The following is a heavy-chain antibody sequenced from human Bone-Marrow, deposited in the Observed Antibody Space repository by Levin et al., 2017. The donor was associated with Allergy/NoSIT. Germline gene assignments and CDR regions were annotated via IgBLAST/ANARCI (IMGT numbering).Heavy chain of an antibody. D-gene: IGHD3-10*01. V-gene: IGHV4-31*03. CDR2: IYYSGST. J-gene: IGHJ5*02. CDR3: ARVTFRRRYYYGSGSMGWFDP. CDR1: GGSISSGGYY. Sequence: SQTLSLTCTVSGGSISSGGYYWSWIRQHPGKGLEWIGYIYYSGSTYYNPSLKSRVTISVDTSKNQFSLKLSSVTAADTAVYYCARVTFRRRYYYGSGSMGWFDPWGQGTLVTVSS.